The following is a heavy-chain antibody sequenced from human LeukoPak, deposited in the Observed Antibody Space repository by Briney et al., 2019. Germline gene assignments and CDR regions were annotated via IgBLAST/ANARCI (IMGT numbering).Heavy chain of an antibody. CDR3: ASGYWFLDL. V-gene: IGHV4-30-2*01. Sequence: PSQTLSLTCAVSGGSISSGGYSWTWIRQPPGKGLEWIGYIHHTGSTYYKPSLKSRVTISVDRSKNQFSLKLTSVTAVDTAVYYCASGYWFLDLWGRGTLVTVSS. J-gene: IGHJ2*01. CDR1: GGSISSGGYS. CDR2: IHHTGST.